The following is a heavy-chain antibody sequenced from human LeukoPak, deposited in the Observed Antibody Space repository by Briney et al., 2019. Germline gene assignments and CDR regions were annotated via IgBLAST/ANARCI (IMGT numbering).Heavy chain of an antibody. J-gene: IGHJ6*03. D-gene: IGHD1-1*01. CDR3: ARHVYSYYYYYYMDV. CDR1: GVSISSSNSY. CDR2: VYHTGST. Sequence: SETLSLTCTVSGVSISSSNSYWGWIRQPPGKGLEWIGTVYHTGSTYYNPSLKSRVTISVDTSKNQFSLKLSSVTAADTAVYYCARHVYSYYYYYYMDVWGKGTTVTISS. V-gene: IGHV4-39*01.